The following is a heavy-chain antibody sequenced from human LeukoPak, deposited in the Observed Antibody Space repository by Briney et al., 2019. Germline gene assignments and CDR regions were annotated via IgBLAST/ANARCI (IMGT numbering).Heavy chain of an antibody. CDR3: ARAGYYGSGSYYNSYDY. D-gene: IGHD3-10*01. Sequence: SVKVSCKASGGTFSSYAISWVRQAPGQGLEWMGGIIPIFGTANYAQKFQGRVTITADESTSTAYMELSSLRSGDTAVYYCARAGYYGSGSYYNSYDYWGQGTLVTVSS. J-gene: IGHJ4*02. V-gene: IGHV1-69*13. CDR2: IIPIFGTA. CDR1: GGTFSSYA.